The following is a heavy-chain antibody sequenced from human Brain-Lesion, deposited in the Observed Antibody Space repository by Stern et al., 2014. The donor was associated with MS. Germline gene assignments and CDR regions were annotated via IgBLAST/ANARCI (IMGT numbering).Heavy chain of an antibody. CDR3: ARDHVDTTMWS. V-gene: IGHV1-69*01. J-gene: IGHJ4*02. D-gene: IGHD5-18*01. CDR2: IIPIFGPG. Sequence: VQLVESGAEVKKPGSSVKVSCKASGDTFSNDAISWVRQAPGQGLEGMGGIIPIFGPGDYAQEWQGRVKINPDQCTKTAQQETRSLRSEDTAVYYCARDHVDTTMWSWGQGTLVTVSS. CDR1: GDTFSNDA.